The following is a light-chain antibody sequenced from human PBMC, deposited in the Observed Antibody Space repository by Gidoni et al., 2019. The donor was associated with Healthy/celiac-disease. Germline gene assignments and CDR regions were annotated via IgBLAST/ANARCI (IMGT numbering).Light chain of an antibody. CDR3: QQSYSTPWT. V-gene: IGKV1-39*01. Sequence: SQMTQFPSSLSASVGDRVTITCRASQCISSDLHWYQQKPGKAPKLLIYAASSLQSGVPSRFRGSGSGTDSTLTISSLQPEDFATYYCQQSYSTPWTFXQXTKVEIK. J-gene: IGKJ1*01. CDR1: QCISSD. CDR2: AAS.